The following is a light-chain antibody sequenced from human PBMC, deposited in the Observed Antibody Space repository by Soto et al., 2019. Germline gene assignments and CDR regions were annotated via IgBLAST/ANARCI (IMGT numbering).Light chain of an antibody. CDR3: RQYGRSLGFA. CDR2: GAS. Sequence: EIVMTQSPGTLSLSPGERATISCRASQVIGSRYLAWYHQKSGQAPRLLIYGASSRATGIPDRFSGSGSGTDFSLTISRLEPEDFAVYYCRQYGRSLGFAVGGGTKVEIK. J-gene: IGKJ4*01. V-gene: IGKV3-20*01. CDR1: QVIGSRY.